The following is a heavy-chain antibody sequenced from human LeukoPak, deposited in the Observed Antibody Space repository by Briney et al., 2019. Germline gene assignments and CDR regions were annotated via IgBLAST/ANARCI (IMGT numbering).Heavy chain of an antibody. CDR1: GFSFTSYS. D-gene: IGHD1-26*01. CDR2: ISSSNSYT. Sequence: GGSLRLSCAASGFSFTSYSFNWVRQAPGKGLEWVSSISSSNSYTYYADSVKGRFTISRDNAKNSLYLQMDNLRSEDTAVYYCARDPRSGIGGLHYDYWGQGTLVTVSS. J-gene: IGHJ4*02. V-gene: IGHV3-21*04. CDR3: ARDPRSGIGGLHYDY.